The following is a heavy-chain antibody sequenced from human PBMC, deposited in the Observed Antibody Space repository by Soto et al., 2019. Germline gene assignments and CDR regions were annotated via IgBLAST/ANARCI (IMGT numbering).Heavy chain of an antibody. D-gene: IGHD2-8*02. CDR2: INQDGSVQ. Sequence: EVQLVESGGGLVQPGGSLRLSCAASGFTFSTYWMTWVRQAPGKGLEWGANINQDGSVQNYVDYVKGRFTISRDNAKNSLYLQMYSLRAEDAAVYFFARDLSPKNSAYWVEAFDFWGQGTMVTVSS. J-gene: IGHJ3*01. V-gene: IGHV3-7*05. CDR1: GFTFSTYW. CDR3: ARDLSPKNSAYWVEAFDF.